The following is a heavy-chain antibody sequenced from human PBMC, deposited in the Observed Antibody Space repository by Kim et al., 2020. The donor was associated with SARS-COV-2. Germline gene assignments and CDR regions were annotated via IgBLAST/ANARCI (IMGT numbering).Heavy chain of an antibody. V-gene: IGHV1-24*01. Sequence: ASVKVSCKVSGYTLTELSMHWVRQAPGKGLEWMGGFDPEDGETIYAQKFQGRVTMTEDTSTDTAYMELSSLRSEDTAVYYCATLRHYDILTGYYNADDYFDYWGQGTLVTVSS. CDR1: GYTLTELS. CDR3: ATLRHYDILTGYYNADDYFDY. J-gene: IGHJ4*02. D-gene: IGHD3-9*01. CDR2: FDPEDGET.